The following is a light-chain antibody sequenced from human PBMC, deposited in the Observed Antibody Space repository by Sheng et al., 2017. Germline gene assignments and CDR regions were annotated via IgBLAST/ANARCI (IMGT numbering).Light chain of an antibody. Sequence: SYELTQPPSVSVSPGQTARITCSGDALPKRYVYWYQQKPDQAPLLIIYKDSERPSGIPERFSGSTSGTIVTLTISGVQAEDEADYYCQSADTSPPNPYVVFGGGTKLTVL. CDR3: QSADTSPPNPYVV. CDR1: ALPKRY. CDR2: KDS. J-gene: IGLJ2*01. V-gene: IGLV3-25*03.